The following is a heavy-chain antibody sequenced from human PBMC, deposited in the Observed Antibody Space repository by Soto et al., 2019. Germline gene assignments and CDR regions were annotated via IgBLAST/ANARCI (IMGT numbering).Heavy chain of an antibody. CDR2: ITNTGGST. J-gene: IGHJ4*02. Sequence: GXSLRLSCAGSGFTFSSHAVNWVVQAPGKGLECVSSITNTGGSTYYADSVKGRFTISRDNAKNSLYLQMNSLRAEDTALYYCAKAGFWSGYYSLVDYWGQGTLVTVSS. CDR3: AKAGFWSGYYSLVDY. CDR1: GFTFSSHA. V-gene: IGHV3-23*01. D-gene: IGHD3-3*01.